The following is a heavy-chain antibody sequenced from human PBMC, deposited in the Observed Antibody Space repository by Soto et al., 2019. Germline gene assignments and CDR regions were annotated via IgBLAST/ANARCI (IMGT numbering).Heavy chain of an antibody. CDR2: ISGSGGST. CDR1: GFTFRSYA. Sequence: GGSLILSCAASGFTFRSYAMSWVRQAPGKGLEWVSAISGSGGSTYYADSVKGRFTISRDNSKNTLYLQMNSLRAEDTAVYYCAKDHDHFTIFGVVVGTFDYWGQGTLVTVSS. D-gene: IGHD3-3*01. CDR3: AKDHDHFTIFGVVVGTFDY. J-gene: IGHJ4*01. V-gene: IGHV3-23*01.